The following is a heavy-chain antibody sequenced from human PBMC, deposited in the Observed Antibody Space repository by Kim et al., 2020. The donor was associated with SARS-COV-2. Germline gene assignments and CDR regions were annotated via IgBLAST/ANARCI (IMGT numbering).Heavy chain of an antibody. CDR1: GFTFSNYA. CDR3: AKCQYSYGSDAFDI. J-gene: IGHJ3*02. D-gene: IGHD5-18*01. CDR2: IRGRGALP. Sequence: GGSLRLSCAASGFTFSNYAMNWVRQAPGKGLEWVSGIRGRGALPKYADSVKGRFTISRDNSKNTLYLQMNSLRGDDTALYYCAKCQYSYGSDAFDIWGQGTLVYVS. V-gene: IGHV3-23*01.